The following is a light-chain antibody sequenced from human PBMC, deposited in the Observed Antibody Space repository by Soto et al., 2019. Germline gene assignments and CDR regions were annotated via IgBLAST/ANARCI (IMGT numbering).Light chain of an antibody. CDR2: DTS. V-gene: IGLV7-46*01. J-gene: IGLJ7*01. Sequence: QALVTQEPSLTVSPGGTVTLTCGSSTGAVTGGHYPFWFQQKPGQAPRILIYDTSNKQSWTPARFSGSLLGGKAALTLSGAQPEDEAEYYCFLYYSGAYSVFGGGTQLTVL. CDR1: TGAVTGGHY. CDR3: FLYYSGAYSV.